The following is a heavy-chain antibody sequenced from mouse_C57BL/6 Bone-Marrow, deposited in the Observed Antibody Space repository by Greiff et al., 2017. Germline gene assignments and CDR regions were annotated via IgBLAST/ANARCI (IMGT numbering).Heavy chain of an antibody. V-gene: IGHV1-54*01. CDR2: INPGSGGT. Sequence: QVQLQQSGAELVRPGTSVKVSCKASGYAFTNYLIEWVKQRPGQGLEWIGVINPGSGGTNYHEKFKGNATLTADKSSSTAYMQLSSLNSEDTAFYFCALTDHWYVGVWGTGTTVTVTS. CDR1: GYAFTNYL. J-gene: IGHJ1*03. D-gene: IGHD1-1*01. CDR3: ALTDHWYVGV.